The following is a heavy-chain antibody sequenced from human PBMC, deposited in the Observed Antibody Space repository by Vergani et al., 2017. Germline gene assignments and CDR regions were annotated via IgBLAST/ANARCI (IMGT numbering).Heavy chain of an antibody. CDR1: GVSITRGNY. D-gene: IGHD3-22*01. CDR2: VFHLWTV. V-gene: IGHV4-38-2*02. CDR3: VRDLYSRGPFDV. Sequence: QVQFQESGPGLLKTSETLSLTCNVSGVSITRGNYWGWVRQSPGTGLEWIASVFHLWTVYYNPSLRSRVRISIDAYNVLSLRLPSVTAADTAVYFCVRDLYSRGPFDVWGQGSLVTVSS. J-gene: IGHJ4*01.